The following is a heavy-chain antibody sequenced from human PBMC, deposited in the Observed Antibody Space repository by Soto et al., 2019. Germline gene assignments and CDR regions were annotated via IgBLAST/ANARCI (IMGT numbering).Heavy chain of an antibody. V-gene: IGHV4-30-2*01. D-gene: IGHD3-10*01. Sequence: SETLSLTCAVSGGSISSGGYSWSWIRQPPGKGLEWIGYIYHSGSTYYNPSLKSRVTISVDRSKNQFSLKLSSVTAADTAVYYCARVSAGGSGLGVWGQGTTVTVSS. CDR3: ARVSAGGSGLGV. CDR2: IYHSGST. J-gene: IGHJ6*02. CDR1: GGSISSGGYS.